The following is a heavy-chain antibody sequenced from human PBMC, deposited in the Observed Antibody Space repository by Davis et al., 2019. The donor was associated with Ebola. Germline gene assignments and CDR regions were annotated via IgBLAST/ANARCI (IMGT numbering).Heavy chain of an antibody. CDR3: ARCYDSSGYYYYYFDY. V-gene: IGHV2-70*01. Sequence: SGPTLVKPTQTLTLTCTFSGFSLSTSGMCVSWIRQPPGKALEWLALIDWDDDKYYSTSLKTRLTISKDTSNNQVVLTMTNMDPVDTATYYCARCYDSSGYYYYYFDYWGQGTLVTVSS. CDR2: IDWDDDK. D-gene: IGHD3-22*01. CDR1: GFSLSTSGMC. J-gene: IGHJ4*02.